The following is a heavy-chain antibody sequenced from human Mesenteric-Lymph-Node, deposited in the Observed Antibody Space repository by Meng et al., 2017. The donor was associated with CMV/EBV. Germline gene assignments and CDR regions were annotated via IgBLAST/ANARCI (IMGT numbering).Heavy chain of an antibody. D-gene: IGHD6-6*01. CDR1: GFNFSSYW. CDR2: INSDGSST. J-gene: IGHJ5*02. Sequence: SGFNFSSYWMHWVRQAPGKGLVWVSRINSDGSSTSYADSVKGRFTISRDNAKNTLYLQMNSLRAEDTAVYYCARDRRSSSRLNWFDPWGQGTLVTVSS. V-gene: IGHV3-74*01. CDR3: ARDRRSSSRLNWFDP.